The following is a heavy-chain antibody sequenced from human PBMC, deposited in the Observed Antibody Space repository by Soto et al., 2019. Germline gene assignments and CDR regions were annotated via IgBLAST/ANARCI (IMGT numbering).Heavy chain of an antibody. Sequence: GGSLRLSCAASGFTVSSNYMSWVRQAPGKGLEWVSVIYSGGSTYYADSVKGRFTISRHNSKNTLYLQMNSLRAEDTAVYYCARAKYSSSSYSYYGMDVWGQGTTVTVSS. D-gene: IGHD6-6*01. CDR2: IYSGGST. V-gene: IGHV3-53*04. CDR1: GFTVSSNY. J-gene: IGHJ6*02. CDR3: ARAKYSSSSYSYYGMDV.